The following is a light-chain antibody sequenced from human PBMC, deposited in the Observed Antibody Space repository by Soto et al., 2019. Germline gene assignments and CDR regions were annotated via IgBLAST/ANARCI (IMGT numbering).Light chain of an antibody. Sequence: EKLMTQSPVTLSVYPGERATLSCRASQSVSNNLAWYQQKPGQAPSLLIYGAFTRATGIPARFSGTGSGTEFTLTISSLQSEDFALYYCQQYNDWPLTFGQGTKVEI. CDR3: QQYNDWPLT. J-gene: IGKJ1*01. CDR2: GAF. CDR1: QSVSNN. V-gene: IGKV3-15*01.